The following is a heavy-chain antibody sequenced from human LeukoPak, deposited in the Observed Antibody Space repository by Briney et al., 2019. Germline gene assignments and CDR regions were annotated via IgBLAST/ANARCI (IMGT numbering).Heavy chain of an antibody. Sequence: GGSLRLSCAASGFTFSICAMNWVRQAPGKELEWVSGISGSGGSTYYADSVKGRFSISRDSSKNTVYLQMNSLRAEDTAVYYCAKADGSYKTLIDYWGQGTLVTVSS. CDR2: ISGSGGST. V-gene: IGHV3-23*01. D-gene: IGHD3-10*01. CDR3: AKADGSYKTLIDY. CDR1: GFTFSICA. J-gene: IGHJ4*02.